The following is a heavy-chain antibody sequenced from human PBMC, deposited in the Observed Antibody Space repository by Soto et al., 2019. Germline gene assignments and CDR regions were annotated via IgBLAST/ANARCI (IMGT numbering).Heavy chain of an antibody. Sequence: LSLTCAVSGYSISNGDYWGWIRQAPGKGLEWIGSVYYSGSTHYEPSLRGRIAISVDTLKNKFSLRLTSVTAADTAMYFCARNTSTYFGSWGQGIPVTV. CDR2: VYYSGST. CDR1: GYSISNGDY. V-gene: IGHV4-38-2*01. CDR3: ARNTSTYFGS. J-gene: IGHJ4*02.